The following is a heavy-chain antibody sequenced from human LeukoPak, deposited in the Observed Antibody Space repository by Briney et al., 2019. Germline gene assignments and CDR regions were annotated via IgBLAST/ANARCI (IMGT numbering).Heavy chain of an antibody. Sequence: ASVKVSCKVSGYTLTELSMHWVRQAPGEGLEWMGGFGPEDGETIYAQKFQGRVTMTEDTSTDTAYMELSSLRSEDTAVYYCATEASIGSGYYFDYWGQGTLVTVSS. CDR2: FGPEDGET. V-gene: IGHV1-24*01. J-gene: IGHJ4*02. CDR1: GYTLTELS. D-gene: IGHD3-22*01. CDR3: ATEASIGSGYYFDY.